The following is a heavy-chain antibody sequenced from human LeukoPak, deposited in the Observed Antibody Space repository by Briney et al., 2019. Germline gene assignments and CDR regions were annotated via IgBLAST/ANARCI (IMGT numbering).Heavy chain of an antibody. CDR1: GGSISSISSNNYH. J-gene: IGHJ6*02. V-gene: IGHV4-39*02. CDR2: IYYSGRT. Sequence: PSETLSLTCIVSGGSISSISSNNYHWGWIRQPPGKGLEWIGSIYYSGRTYYNPSLKSRVTISVDTSKNQFSLKLSSVTAADTALYYCAREMGVVTAHGIDVWGQGTTVTVSS. CDR3: AREMGVVTAHGIDV. D-gene: IGHD4-23*01.